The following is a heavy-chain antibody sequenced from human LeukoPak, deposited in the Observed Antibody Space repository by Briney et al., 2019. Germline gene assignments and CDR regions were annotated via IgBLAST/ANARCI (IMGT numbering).Heavy chain of an antibody. J-gene: IGHJ1*01. CDR3: ARGAYFQH. CDR1: GFTFSSYS. Sequence: GGSLRLSCAASGFTFSSYSMNWVRQAPGKGLEWVSGISGSGGSTYYADSVKGRFTISRDNAKNTLYLQMNSLRAEDTAVYYCARGAYFQHWGQGTLVTVSS. V-gene: IGHV3-21*01. CDR2: ISGSGGST.